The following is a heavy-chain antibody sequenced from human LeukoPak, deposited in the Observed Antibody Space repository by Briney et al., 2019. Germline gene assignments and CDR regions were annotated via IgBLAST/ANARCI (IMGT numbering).Heavy chain of an antibody. V-gene: IGHV1-18*01. Sequence: ASVKVSCKASGYTFTSYGISWVRQAPGQGLEWMGWISPYNGNTNYAQKLQGRVTMTTDTSTSTAYMELRSLRSDDTAVYYCARDRSIAARPRSSLFDYWGQGTLVTVSS. J-gene: IGHJ4*02. CDR2: ISPYNGNT. D-gene: IGHD6-6*01. CDR3: ARDRSIAARPRSSLFDY. CDR1: GYTFTSYG.